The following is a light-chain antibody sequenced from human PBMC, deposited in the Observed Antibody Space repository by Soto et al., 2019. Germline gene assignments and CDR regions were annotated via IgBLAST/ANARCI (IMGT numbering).Light chain of an antibody. Sequence: DIQMTQSPSYLSASVGDRVTITCRASQSISRNLNWYHDKPGKAPKLVIYVASSLQNGVPSRFRGGGSETEFTLSISSLRTEEFRTYSCQLSYTTASITFGQGTRLEIK. V-gene: IGKV1-39*01. CDR1: QSISRN. CDR3: QLSYTTASIT. J-gene: IGKJ5*01. CDR2: VAS.